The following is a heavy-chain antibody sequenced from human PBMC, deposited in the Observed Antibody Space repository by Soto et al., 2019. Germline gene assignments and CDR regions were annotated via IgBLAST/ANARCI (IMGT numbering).Heavy chain of an antibody. J-gene: IGHJ4*02. CDR2: FDPEDGET. D-gene: IGHD6-13*01. Sequence: AASVKVSCKVSGYTLTELSMHWVRQAPGKGLEWMGGFDPEDGETIYAQKFQGRVTMTEDTSTDTAYMELSSLRSEDTAVYYCATISVAAAGISNWGQGTLVTVSS. V-gene: IGHV1-24*01. CDR1: GYTLTELS. CDR3: ATISVAAAGISN.